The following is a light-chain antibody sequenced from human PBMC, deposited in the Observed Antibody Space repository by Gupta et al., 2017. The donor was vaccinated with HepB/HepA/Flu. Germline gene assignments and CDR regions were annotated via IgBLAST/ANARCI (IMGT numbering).Light chain of an antibody. CDR2: GAS. J-gene: IGKJ2*04. Sequence: DNVLTQSPGTLSMSSGERVTLSCRASQSVTSNYLAWYQQKPVQAPRLLIYGASSSATGSPDRFSASGSVKDFTLTSIRLEPEDFGVYYCQQYNSPSSFGQGTKLEIK. CDR1: QSVTSNY. CDR3: QQYNSPSS. V-gene: IGKV3-20*01.